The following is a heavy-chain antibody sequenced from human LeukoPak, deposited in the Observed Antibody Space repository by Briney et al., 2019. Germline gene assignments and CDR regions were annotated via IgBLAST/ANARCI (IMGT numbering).Heavy chain of an antibody. CDR2: ILPVFGTP. Sequence: SVKVSCKASGGTFSNYSINWVRQAPGQGLEWMGGILPVFGTPNFAQKFQGRLTITADESTGTAYMELSSLRSEDTAIYYCARPHTPMLLYYFDYWGQGTLVTVSS. D-gene: IGHD5-18*01. J-gene: IGHJ4*02. CDR1: GGTFSNYS. V-gene: IGHV1-69*13. CDR3: ARPHTPMLLYYFDY.